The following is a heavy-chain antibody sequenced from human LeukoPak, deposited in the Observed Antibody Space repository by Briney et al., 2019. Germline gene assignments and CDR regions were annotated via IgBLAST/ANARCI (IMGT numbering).Heavy chain of an antibody. CDR2: IYYSGST. V-gene: IGHV4-59*01. J-gene: IGHJ6*03. CDR3: ARGARAKTTVYYYYYMDV. Sequence: PSETLSLTCTVSGGSISSYYWSWIRQPPGKGLEWIGYIYYSGSTNYNPSPKSRVTISVDTSKNQFSLKLSSVTAADTAVYYCARGARAKTTVYYYYYMDVRGKGTTVTVSS. D-gene: IGHD4-17*01. CDR1: GGSISSYY.